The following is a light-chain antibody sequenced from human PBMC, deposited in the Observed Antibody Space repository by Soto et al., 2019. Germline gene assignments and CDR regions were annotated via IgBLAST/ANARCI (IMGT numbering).Light chain of an antibody. J-gene: IGKJ3*01. V-gene: IGKV3-15*01. CDR1: QSISGN. CDR3: QQYHNWPVT. Sequence: EIVMTQSPAILSVSPGESATLSCRASQSISGNLAWYQQKPGQAPRFLIYAASVRATGIPARFSGSGSGTEFTLTISSLQSDDFAVYSCQQYHNWPVTFGPGTKVDI. CDR2: AAS.